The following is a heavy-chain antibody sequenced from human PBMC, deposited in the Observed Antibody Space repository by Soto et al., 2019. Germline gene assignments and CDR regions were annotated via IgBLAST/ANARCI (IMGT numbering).Heavy chain of an antibody. CDR1: GYTFSNFG. J-gene: IGHJ5*02. CDR3: ARDKVPGIATTGPSWFDP. V-gene: IGHV1-18*01. Sequence: ASVKVSCKASGYTFSNFGISWVRQAPGEGLEWMGWISPNSEKTKIAQRFQGRVTMTTDTSTSTAYMELRSLRSDDTAVYYCARDKVPGIATTGPSWFDPWGQGTHVTVSS. CDR2: ISPNSEKT. D-gene: IGHD6-13*01.